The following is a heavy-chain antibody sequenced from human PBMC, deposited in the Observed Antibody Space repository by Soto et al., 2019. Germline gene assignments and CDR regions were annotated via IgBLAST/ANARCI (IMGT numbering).Heavy chain of an antibody. J-gene: IGHJ4*02. CDR2: IKEDGSEK. Sequence: EVQLVESGGGLVQPGGSLRLSCAGSGFTFSSFWMIWVRQAPGKGLEWVANIKEDGSEKYYVDSVKGRFTVSRDNAKNSLYLQTNSLRAEDAAVYYCARDSDSGYSQDCWGQGTLVTVSS. V-gene: IGHV3-7*01. CDR3: ARDSDSGYSQDC. CDR1: GFTFSSFW. D-gene: IGHD5-18*01.